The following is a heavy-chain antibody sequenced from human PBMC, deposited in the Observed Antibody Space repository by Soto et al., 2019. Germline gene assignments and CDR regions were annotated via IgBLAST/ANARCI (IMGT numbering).Heavy chain of an antibody. CDR2: ITGGGGGT. Sequence: GGSLRLSCAASGFTFSNYAMSWVRQAPGKGLEWVSAITGGGGGTYYADSVKGRFTISRDNPKNTLYLQMNSLRAEDTAVYYCAKEGXVXXXGXXDXWGXGTLVTXXS. J-gene: IGHJ4*02. CDR3: AKEGXVXXXGXXDX. CDR1: GFTFSNYA. V-gene: IGHV3-23*01.